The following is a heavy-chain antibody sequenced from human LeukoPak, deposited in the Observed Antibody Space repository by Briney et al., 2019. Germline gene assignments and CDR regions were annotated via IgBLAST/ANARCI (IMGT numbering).Heavy chain of an antibody. CDR2: ISSSNI. Sequence: PGGSLRLSCAASGFNFSTYSMSWVRQAPGKGLEWVSYISSSNIYYADSVKGRFTISRDNAKNSLYLQMNSLRAEDTAVYYCAREGGFDYWGQGTLVTVSS. CDR1: GFNFSTYS. V-gene: IGHV3-48*01. J-gene: IGHJ4*02. CDR3: AREGGFDY. D-gene: IGHD3-16*01.